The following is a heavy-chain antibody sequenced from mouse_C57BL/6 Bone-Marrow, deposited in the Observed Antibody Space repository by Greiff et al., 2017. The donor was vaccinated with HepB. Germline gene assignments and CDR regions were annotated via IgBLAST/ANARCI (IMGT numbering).Heavy chain of an antibody. CDR1: GYTFTDYN. CDR2: INPNNGGT. V-gene: IGHV1-18*01. J-gene: IGHJ4*01. CDR3: ARRCSYDYAMDY. Sequence: EVQRVESGPELVKPGASVKIPCKASGYTFTDYNMDWVKQSHGKSLEWIGDINPNNGGTIYNQKFKGKATLTVDKSSSTAYMELRSLTSEDTAVYYCARRCSYDYAMDYWGQGTSVTVSS. D-gene: IGHD1-1*01.